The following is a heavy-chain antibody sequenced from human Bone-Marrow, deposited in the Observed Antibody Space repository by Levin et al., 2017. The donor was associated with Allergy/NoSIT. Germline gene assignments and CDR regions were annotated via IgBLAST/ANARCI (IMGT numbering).Heavy chain of an antibody. Sequence: GESLKISCAASGFTFSSYSMNWVRQAPGKGLEWVSSISSSSSYIYYADSVKGRFTISRDNAKNSLYLQMNSLRAEDTAVYYCARGTRVYGGNSHPIDYWGQGTLVTVSS. J-gene: IGHJ4*02. V-gene: IGHV3-21*01. CDR1: GFTFSSYS. D-gene: IGHD4-23*01. CDR2: ISSSSSYI. CDR3: ARGTRVYGGNSHPIDY.